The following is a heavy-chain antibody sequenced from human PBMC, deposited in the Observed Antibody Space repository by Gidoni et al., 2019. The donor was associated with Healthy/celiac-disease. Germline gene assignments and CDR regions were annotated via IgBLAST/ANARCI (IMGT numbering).Heavy chain of an antibody. Sequence: AEVKKPGASVKVSCKVSGYTFTSYYMHWVRQAPGQGLEWMGIINPSGGSTSYAQKFQGRVTMTRDTSTSTVYMELSSLRSEDTAVYYCARDTIFGVQKVSYGMDVWGQGTTVTVSS. D-gene: IGHD3-3*01. V-gene: IGHV1-46*01. CDR1: GYTFTSYY. CDR2: INPSGGST. J-gene: IGHJ6*02. CDR3: ARDTIFGVQKVSYGMDV.